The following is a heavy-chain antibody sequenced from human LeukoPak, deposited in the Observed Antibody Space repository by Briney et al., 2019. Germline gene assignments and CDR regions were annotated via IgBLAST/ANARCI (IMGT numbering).Heavy chain of an antibody. CDR2: IIPIFGTA. CDR3: AVGRYFDWLLSSYYFDY. J-gene: IGHJ4*02. D-gene: IGHD3-9*01. Sequence: ASVKVSCKASGGTFSSYAISWVRQAPGQGLEWMGGIIPIFGTANYAQKFQGRVTITVDESTSTAYMELSSLRSEDTAVYYCAVGRYFDWLLSSYYFDYWGQGTLVTVSS. V-gene: IGHV1-69*13. CDR1: GGTFSSYA.